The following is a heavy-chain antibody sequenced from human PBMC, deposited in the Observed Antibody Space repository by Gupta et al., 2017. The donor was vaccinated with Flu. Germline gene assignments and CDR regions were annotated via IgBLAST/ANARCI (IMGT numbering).Heavy chain of an antibody. CDR2: IKSNSDGGTA. V-gene: IGHV3-15*01. D-gene: IGHD3-3*01. CDR3: TTDLSDFWSGHFITGIDY. CDR1: GFTFKSAW. Sequence: VHLVESGGDLVKPGGSLRLSCAGSGFTFKSAWMSWVRQAPGKGLEWVGHIKSNSDGGTADFAAPVKGRFTASRDDSKNTMYLQMNGLKTEDTGVYYCTTDLSDFWSGHFITGIDYWGQGTPVTVSS. J-gene: IGHJ4*02.